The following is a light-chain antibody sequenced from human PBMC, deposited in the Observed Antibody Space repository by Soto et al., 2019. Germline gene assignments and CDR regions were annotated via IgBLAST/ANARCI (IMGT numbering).Light chain of an antibody. Sequence: QSVLTQPPSASGSPGQSVTISCTGTSSDVGGYNYVSWYQQHPGKAPKLMIYEVSNRPSGVPDRFSGSKSGTSASLAITGLQAEDEADYYCQSYDSSLSGSNVFGTGTKVTVL. J-gene: IGLJ1*01. V-gene: IGLV2-8*01. CDR3: QSYDSSLSGSNV. CDR2: EVS. CDR1: SSDVGGYNY.